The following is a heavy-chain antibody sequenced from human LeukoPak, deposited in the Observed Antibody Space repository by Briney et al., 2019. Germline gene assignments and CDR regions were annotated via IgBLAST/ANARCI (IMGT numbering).Heavy chain of an antibody. J-gene: IGHJ5*02. V-gene: IGHV3-11*06. CDR1: GVTSSDYY. CDR3: ARAPAGFGNRGFDP. D-gene: IGHD1-14*01. CDR2: ISSISSYT. Sequence: GRSLRLSCAVSGVTSSDYYMGWICQAPGEGLEWGSYISSISSYTNYAGSVRGRFTFSRDNAKNSLYLQMNSLRAEVCAVYCCARAPAGFGNRGFDPWGQGTLVTVYS.